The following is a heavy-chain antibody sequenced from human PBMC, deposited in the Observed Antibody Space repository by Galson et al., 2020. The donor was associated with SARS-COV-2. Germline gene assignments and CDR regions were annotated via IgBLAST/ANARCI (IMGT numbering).Heavy chain of an antibody. CDR3: ARRSWEYYYYYMDV. V-gene: IGHV4-34*01. J-gene: IGHJ6*03. Sequence: SETLSLTCAVYGGSFSGYYWSWIRQPPGKGLEWIGEINHSGSTNYNPSLKSRVTISVDTSKNQFSLKLSSVTAADTAVYYCARRSWEYYYYYMDVWGKGTTVTVSS. CDR2: INHSGST. D-gene: IGHD6-13*01. CDR1: GGSFSGYY.